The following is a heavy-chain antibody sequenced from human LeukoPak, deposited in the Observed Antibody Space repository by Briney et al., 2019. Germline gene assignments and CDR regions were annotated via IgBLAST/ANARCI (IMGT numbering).Heavy chain of an antibody. V-gene: IGHV4-59*01. Sequence: SETLSLTCTVSGGSISSYYWSWIRQPPGKGLEWIGYIYYSGSTNYNPSLKSRVTISVDTSKNQFSLKLSSVTAADTAVYYCARVTYDYVWGSYRHVFYYFDYWGQGTLVTVSS. CDR3: ARVTYDYVWGSYRHVFYYFDY. J-gene: IGHJ4*02. CDR2: IYYSGST. CDR1: GGSISSYY. D-gene: IGHD3-16*02.